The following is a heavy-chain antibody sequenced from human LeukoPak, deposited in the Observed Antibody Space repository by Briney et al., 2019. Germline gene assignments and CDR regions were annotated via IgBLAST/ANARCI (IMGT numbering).Heavy chain of an antibody. J-gene: IGHJ4*02. CDR1: GFTLGRYR. V-gene: IGHV3-74*01. CDR2: SNSDGKIT. D-gene: IGHD3-3*01. Sequence: QAGGSLRLSCAASGFTLGRYRMHWFRQAPGTGLVWVARSNSDGKITDYADSVRGRFTTSRDNTKNTVYLQMSSLRAEDTGVYYCARDHHDFWSGYPNYWGQGTLVIVSS. CDR3: ARDHHDFWSGYPNY.